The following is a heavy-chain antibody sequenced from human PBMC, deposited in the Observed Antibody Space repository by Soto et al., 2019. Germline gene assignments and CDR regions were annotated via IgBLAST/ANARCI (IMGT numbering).Heavy chain of an antibody. V-gene: IGHV3-7*01. Sequence: PGRSLRLSCAVSGFTFSSFLMSWVRQTPGKGLEWVANINQDGSEKYYVDSVKGRFTISRDNAKNSLYLQMNSLRAEDTAVYYCARELIVGPAEYFHHWGQCTLVTVSS. CDR1: GFTFSSFL. D-gene: IGHD1-26*01. J-gene: IGHJ1*01. CDR2: INQDGSEK. CDR3: ARELIVGPAEYFHH.